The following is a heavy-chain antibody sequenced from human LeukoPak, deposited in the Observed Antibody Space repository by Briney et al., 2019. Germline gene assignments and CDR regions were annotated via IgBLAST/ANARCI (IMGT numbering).Heavy chain of an antibody. D-gene: IGHD1-14*01. CDR2: ISSNGNII. CDR1: GMRFSDFY. CDR3: ASGGRAYNF. J-gene: IGHJ4*02. V-gene: IGHV3-11*01. Sequence: GGSLRLSCAASGMRFSDFYMSWMRQAPGKGLEWTSFISSNGNIIHYADSAKGRFTISRDNAKNSLYLHMDSLRVEDTATYYCASGGRAYNFWGPGTAVTVSS.